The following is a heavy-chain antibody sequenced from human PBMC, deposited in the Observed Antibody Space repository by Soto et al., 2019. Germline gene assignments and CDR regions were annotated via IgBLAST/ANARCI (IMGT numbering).Heavy chain of an antibody. J-gene: IGHJ4*02. V-gene: IGHV4-59*01. CDR2: IYYSGST. CDR3: ARAPLTYYYYSSGYQHPKVLYFHY. CDR1: GGSISSYY. Sequence: PSETLSLTCTVSGGSISSYYWSWIRQPPGKGLEWIGYIYYSGSTNYNPSLKSRVTISVDTSKNQFSLKLSSVTAADTAVYYCARAPLTYYYYSSGYQHPKVLYFHYSGQLSLRTVSS. D-gene: IGHD3-22*01.